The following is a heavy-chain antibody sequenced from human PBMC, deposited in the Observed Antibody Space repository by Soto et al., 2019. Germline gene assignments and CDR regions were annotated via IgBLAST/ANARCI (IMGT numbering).Heavy chain of an antibody. CDR1: GGSFSGYY. Sequence: LSLTCAVYGGSFSGYYWSWIRQPPGKGLEWIGEINHSGSTNYNPSLKSRVTISVDTSKNQFSLKLSSVTAADTAVYYCAREGTEQQLVPSNWFDPWGQGTLVTVSS. V-gene: IGHV4-34*01. D-gene: IGHD6-13*01. CDR3: AREGTEQQLVPSNWFDP. J-gene: IGHJ5*02. CDR2: INHSGST.